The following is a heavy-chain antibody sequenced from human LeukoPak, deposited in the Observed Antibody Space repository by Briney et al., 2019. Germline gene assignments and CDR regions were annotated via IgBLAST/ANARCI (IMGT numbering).Heavy chain of an antibody. CDR2: ISGSGGST. CDR3: ARTNYGDFGVFDY. V-gene: IGHV3-23*01. Sequence: GGSLRLSCAASGFTVSSNYMSWVRQAPGKGLEWVSAISGSGGSTYYADSVKGRFTISRDNAKNSLYLQMNSLRAEDTAVYYCARTNYGDFGVFDYWGQGTLVTVSS. D-gene: IGHD4-17*01. J-gene: IGHJ4*02. CDR1: GFTVSSNY.